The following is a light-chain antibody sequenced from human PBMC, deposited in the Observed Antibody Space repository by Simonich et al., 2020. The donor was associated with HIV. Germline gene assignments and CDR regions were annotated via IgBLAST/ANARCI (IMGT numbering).Light chain of an antibody. J-gene: IGKJ4*01. CDR3: QQYNGYSLT. Sequence: DIVMTQSPLSLPVTPGEPASIPCRSSQSLLGRNGYNYLDWYLQKPVQSPQLLIYLGSNRASGVPDRFSGSGSGTEFTLTISSLQPDDFATYYCQQYNGYSLTFGGGTKVEIK. V-gene: IGKV2-28*01. CDR1: QSLLGRNGYNY. CDR2: LGS.